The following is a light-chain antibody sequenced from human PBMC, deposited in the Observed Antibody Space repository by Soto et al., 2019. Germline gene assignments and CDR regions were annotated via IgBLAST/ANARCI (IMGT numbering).Light chain of an antibody. J-gene: IGKJ1*01. V-gene: IGKV4-1*01. CDR3: QQYYSNPWT. Sequence: LALIQAPHYLAVXXCERATIEXXAXQXXXYSSKNKNYLAWYQQKPGQPNKLIIYWASRRESGVTDRLSGSGSGTDFTLTISSLQAEDVAVYYCQQYYSNPWTFGQGTAVDLK. CDR1: QXXXYSSKNKNY. CDR2: WAS.